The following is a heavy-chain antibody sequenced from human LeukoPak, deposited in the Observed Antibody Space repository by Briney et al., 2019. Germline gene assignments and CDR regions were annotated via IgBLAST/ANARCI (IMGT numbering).Heavy chain of an antibody. CDR3: ARAPLGDAFDI. V-gene: IGHV4-59*01. Sequence: SETLSLTCTVSGGSISNYYWSWIRQSPEKGLEWIGYVYYSGTTNYNPSLKSRVTISVDTSKNQFSLKLSSVTAADTAVYYCARAPLGDAFDIWGQGTMVTVSS. CDR2: VYYSGTT. CDR1: GGSISNYY. D-gene: IGHD3-16*01. J-gene: IGHJ3*02.